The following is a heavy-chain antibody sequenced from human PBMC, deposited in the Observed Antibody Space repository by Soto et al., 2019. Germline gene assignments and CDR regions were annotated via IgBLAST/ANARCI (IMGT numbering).Heavy chain of an antibody. CDR3: AKDKRAVAGLFDY. CDR1: GFTFDDYA. CDR2: ISWNSGSI. V-gene: IGHV3-9*01. D-gene: IGHD6-19*01. J-gene: IGHJ4*02. Sequence: EVQLVESGGGLIQPGGSLRLSCAASGFTFDDYAMHWVRQAPGKGLEWVSGISWNSGSIGYADSVKGRFTISRDNAKNSLYLQMNSLRAEDTALYYCAKDKRAVAGLFDYWGQGTLVTVSS.